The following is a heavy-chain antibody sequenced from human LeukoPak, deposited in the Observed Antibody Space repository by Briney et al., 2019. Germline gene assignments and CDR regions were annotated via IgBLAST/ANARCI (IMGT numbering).Heavy chain of an antibody. CDR2: IYYSGST. J-gene: IGHJ3*02. V-gene: IGHV4-59*01. D-gene: IGHD1-26*01. CDR1: GVSISSYY. CDR3: ARDVVGAVAFDI. Sequence: SETLSLTCTVSGVSISSYYWSWIRQPPGKGLEWIGYIYYSGSTKYNPSLKSRVTISVGTSKNQFSLKLNSVTAADTAVYYCARDVVGAVAFDIWGQGTLVTVSS.